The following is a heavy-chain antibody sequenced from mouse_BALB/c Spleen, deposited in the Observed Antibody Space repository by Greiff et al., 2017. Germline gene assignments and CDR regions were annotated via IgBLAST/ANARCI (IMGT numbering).Heavy chain of an antibody. V-gene: IGHV14-3*02. CDR1: GFNIKDTY. CDR2: IDPANGNT. Sequence: VQLKESGAELVKPGASVKLSCTASGFNIKDTYMHWVKQRPEQGLEWIGRIDPANGNTKYDPKFQGKATITADTSSNTAYLQLSSLTSEDTAVYYCARRPPYAMDYWGQGTSVTVSS. J-gene: IGHJ4*01. CDR3: ARRPPYAMDY.